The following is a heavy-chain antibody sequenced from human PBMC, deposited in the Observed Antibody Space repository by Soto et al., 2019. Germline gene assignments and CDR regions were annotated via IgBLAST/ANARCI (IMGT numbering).Heavy chain of an antibody. V-gene: IGHV5-51*01. D-gene: IGHD3-10*01. CDR3: ARQDGFGIYYFDY. CDR2: IYPGNSYT. J-gene: IGHJ4*02. CDR1: GNSFTTYC. Sequence: VESLSTCCKGSGNSFTTYCIAWVLQMPGKGLEWMGIIYPGNSYTRYSPSFQGQVTISSDNSISTAYLQWSSLKASDTAMYYCARQDGFGIYYFDYWGQGAMVTVSS.